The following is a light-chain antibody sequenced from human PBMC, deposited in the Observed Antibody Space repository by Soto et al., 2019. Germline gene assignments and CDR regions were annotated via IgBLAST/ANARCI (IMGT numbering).Light chain of an antibody. CDR1: SSNIGAGYD. CDR3: QSSDSRLSGSDV. Sequence: QSVLTQPPSVSGAPGQRVTISCTGSSSNIGAGYDVNWYQQLPGTAPKLLILGDSNRPSGVPDRFSGSKSGTSASLAITGLQAADEADYYCQSSDSRLSGSDVFGTGTQLTVL. J-gene: IGLJ7*01. CDR2: GDS. V-gene: IGLV1-40*01.